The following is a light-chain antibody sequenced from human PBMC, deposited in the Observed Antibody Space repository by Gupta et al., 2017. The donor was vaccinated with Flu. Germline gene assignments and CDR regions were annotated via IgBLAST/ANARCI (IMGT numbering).Light chain of an antibody. CDR3: QSYDSTNPVV. Sequence: FILTQPHSVSGSPGQTVTVSCTRSSGSIAANYVQWYQQRPGSAPTTVIYEDNQRPSGVPDRFSGSIDSSSNSASLTISGLKTEDEADYYCQSYDSTNPVVFGGGTKLTVL. J-gene: IGLJ3*02. CDR2: EDN. V-gene: IGLV6-57*03. CDR1: SGSIAANY.